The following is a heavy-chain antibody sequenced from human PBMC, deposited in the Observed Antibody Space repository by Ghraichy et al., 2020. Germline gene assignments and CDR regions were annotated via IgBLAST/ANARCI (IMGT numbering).Heavy chain of an antibody. J-gene: IGHJ4*02. CDR2: INPSGGST. D-gene: IGHD3-22*01. Sequence: ASVKVSCKASGYTFTSYYMHWVRQAPGQGLEWMGIINPSGGSTSYAQKFQGRVTMTRDTSTSTVYMELSSLRSEDTAVYYCARGNPGYRRDSSGYSIDFDYWGQGTLVTVSS. V-gene: IGHV1-46*01. CDR1: GYTFTSYY. CDR3: ARGNPGYRRDSSGYSIDFDY.